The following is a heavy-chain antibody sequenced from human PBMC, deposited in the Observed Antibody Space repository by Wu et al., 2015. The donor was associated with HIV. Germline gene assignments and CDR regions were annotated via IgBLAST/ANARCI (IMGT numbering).Heavy chain of an antibody. D-gene: IGHD3-10*01. CDR1: GHTLTDLS. V-gene: IGHV1-2*02. J-gene: IGHJ4*02. CDR3: STFHEIQHY. CDR2: INTLTGVT. Sequence: QVQLVQSGAEVKNLGASVKVSCKVSGHTLTDLSLHWVRLVPGQGLQWMGWINTLTGVTSYQETFQGRVTMTRDTSINTAYMELSGLRSGDTALYYCSTFHEIQHYWGPGTLVAVSS.